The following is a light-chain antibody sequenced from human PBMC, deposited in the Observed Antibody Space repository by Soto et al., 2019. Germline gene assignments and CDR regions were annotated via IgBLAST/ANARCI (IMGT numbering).Light chain of an antibody. CDR2: GAS. J-gene: IGKJ2*01. CDR1: QSVSSSY. V-gene: IGKV3-20*01. Sequence: EIVLTQSPGTLSLSPGERATLSCRASQSVSSSYLAWYQQKPGQAPRLLIYGASSRDTGITDRFSGSGSGTDFTLTISRLEPEDFAVYYCQQYGSSPYTFGQGTKLEIK. CDR3: QQYGSSPYT.